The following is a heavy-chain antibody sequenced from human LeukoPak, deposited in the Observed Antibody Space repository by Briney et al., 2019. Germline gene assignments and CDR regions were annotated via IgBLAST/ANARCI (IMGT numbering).Heavy chain of an antibody. V-gene: IGHV3-74*01. Sequence: GGSLRLSCAASGFTFSSYWMHWVRHAPGKGLVWVSRINSDGSSTIYADSVKGRFTISRDNAKNTLYLQMNSLRAEDTAVYYCAREPLAAYYYDSSGYYYYYGMDVWGQGTTVTVSS. J-gene: IGHJ6*02. CDR2: INSDGSST. CDR3: AREPLAAYYYDSSGYYYYYGMDV. CDR1: GFTFSSYW. D-gene: IGHD3-22*01.